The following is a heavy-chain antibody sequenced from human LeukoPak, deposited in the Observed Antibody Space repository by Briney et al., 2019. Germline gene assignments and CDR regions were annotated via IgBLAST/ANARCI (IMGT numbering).Heavy chain of an antibody. J-gene: IGHJ4*02. CDR3: ARDSTYYYDSGSSGPHYFDN. D-gene: IGHD3-10*01. CDR2: ISSGGTNE. Sequence: GGSLRLSCAASGFTFSTYAMHWVRQAPGKGLEWVSLISSGGTNEYYADSVKGRFTISRDNSKNTLYLQLNSLRAEDTAVYYCARDSTYYYDSGSSGPHYFDNWGQGTLVTVSS. CDR1: GFTFSTYA. V-gene: IGHV3-30*01.